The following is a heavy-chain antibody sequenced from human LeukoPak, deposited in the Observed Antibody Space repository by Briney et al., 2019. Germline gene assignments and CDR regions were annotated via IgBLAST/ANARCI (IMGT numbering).Heavy chain of an antibody. V-gene: IGHV1-69*05. Sequence: CSVKVSFKASGGTFSSYAISGVRQAPGQGREWMGGIIPIFCTANYAQKFQGRVTITTDESESTVYMELSSLRSEDTAVYYCARSKRGRDYYYYYMDVWGKGTTVTVSS. D-gene: IGHD3-16*01. CDR1: GGTFSSYA. CDR2: IIPIFCTA. CDR3: ARSKRGRDYYYYYMDV. J-gene: IGHJ6*03.